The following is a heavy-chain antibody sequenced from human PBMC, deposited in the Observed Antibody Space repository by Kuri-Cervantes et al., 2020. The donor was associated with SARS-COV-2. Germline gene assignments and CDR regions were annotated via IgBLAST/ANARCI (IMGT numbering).Heavy chain of an antibody. V-gene: IGHV3-23*01. CDR2: ISWNGGSI. CDR1: GFTFSSYA. J-gene: IGHJ3*02. D-gene: IGHD2-2*01. Sequence: GESLKISCAASGFTFSSYAMSWVRQAPGKGLEWVAGISWNGGSIYYVDSVKGRFTISRDNAKNSLYLQMNSLRAEDTAVYYCAKDLGYCSSTSCPFVHDAFDIWGQGTMVTVSS. CDR3: AKDLGYCSSTSCPFVHDAFDI.